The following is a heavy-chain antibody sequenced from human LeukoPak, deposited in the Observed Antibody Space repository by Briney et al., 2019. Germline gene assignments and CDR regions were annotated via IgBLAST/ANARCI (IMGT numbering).Heavy chain of an antibody. V-gene: IGHV1-24*01. CDR3: ATLQQPAPAFDY. CDR1: GYTLTELS. Sequence: ASVKVSCKVSGYTLTELSMHWVRQAPGKGLEWMGGFDPEDGETIYAQKFQGRVTMTEDTSTDTACMELSSLRSEDTAVYYCATLQQPAPAFDYWGQGTLVTVSS. CDR2: FDPEDGET. J-gene: IGHJ4*02. D-gene: IGHD6-13*01.